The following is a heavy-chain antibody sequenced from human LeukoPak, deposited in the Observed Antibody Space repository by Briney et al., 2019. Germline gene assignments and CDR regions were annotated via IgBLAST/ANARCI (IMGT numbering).Heavy chain of an antibody. CDR2: ISGSGGST. Sequence: PGGSLRLSCAASGFTFSSYAMSWVRQAPGKGLEWVSAISGSGGSTYYADSVKGRFTISRDNSKNTLYLQMNSLRAEDTAVYYCAKDRDGGNSFIYFQHWGQGTLVTVSS. CDR1: GFTFSSYA. D-gene: IGHD4-23*01. V-gene: IGHV3-23*01. J-gene: IGHJ1*01. CDR3: AKDRDGGNSFIYFQH.